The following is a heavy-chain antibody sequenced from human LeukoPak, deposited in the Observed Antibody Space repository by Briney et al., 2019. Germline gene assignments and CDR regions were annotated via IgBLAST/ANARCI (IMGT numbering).Heavy chain of an antibody. J-gene: IGHJ4*02. CDR1: GGSVSSSNW. V-gene: IGHV4-4*02. CDR2: VYHSGST. D-gene: IGHD5-12*01. CDR3: ASSDGQPPRFDSSYDVFDY. Sequence: KPSETLSLTCAVSGGSVSSSNWWSWVRQPPGKGLEWIGEVYHSGSTNYNPSLKSRVTISVDKSKNQFSLNLTSVTAADTALYYCASSDGQPPRFDSSYDVFDYWGQGTLVTVSS.